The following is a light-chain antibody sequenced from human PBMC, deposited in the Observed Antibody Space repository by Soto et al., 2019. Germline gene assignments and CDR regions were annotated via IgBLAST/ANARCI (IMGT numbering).Light chain of an antibody. V-gene: IGKV1-5*03. CDR1: QTISSW. CDR3: QQYNSSSWT. J-gene: IGKJ1*01. CDR2: KAS. Sequence: IQLTQSPSSLSASVVERVTITCRASQTISSWLAWYQQKTGKAPKLXMSKASTLETGVPSRFSGSGAETDFTLTISSLQPDDFATYYCQQYNSSSWTFGQGTKVDIK.